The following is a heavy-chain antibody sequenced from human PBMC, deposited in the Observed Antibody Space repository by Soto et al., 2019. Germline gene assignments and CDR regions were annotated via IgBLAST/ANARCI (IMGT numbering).Heavy chain of an antibody. Sequence: QIALEESGPTRVKPTQTLAVTCTFSGFSLYTSGVGVGWIRQPPGKALEWLAVIYWDDDKRYSPSLKSRLTLTKDPSQNQVVLTMTNMDPVDTATYYCAHRALYSRSYWDGGSVDYWGQGTLVTVSS. CDR2: IYWDDDK. V-gene: IGHV2-5*02. CDR1: GFSLYTSGVG. J-gene: IGHJ4*02. CDR3: AHRALYSRSYWDGGSVDY. D-gene: IGHD1-26*01.